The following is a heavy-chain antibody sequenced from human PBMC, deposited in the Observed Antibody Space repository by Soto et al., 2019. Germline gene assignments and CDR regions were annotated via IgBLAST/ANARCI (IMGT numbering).Heavy chain of an antibody. Sequence: SETLSLTCTVSGGSISSCDYNWSWIRQSPGKGLEWIGHIYDSGSTYNNPSLQSRVTISVDTSKNQFSLNLSSVTAADTAVYYCARGPSGDKVDYWGQGTLVTVS. CDR1: GGSISSCDYN. CDR2: IYDSGST. J-gene: IGHJ4*02. V-gene: IGHV4-30-4*01. D-gene: IGHD7-27*01. CDR3: ARGPSGDKVDY.